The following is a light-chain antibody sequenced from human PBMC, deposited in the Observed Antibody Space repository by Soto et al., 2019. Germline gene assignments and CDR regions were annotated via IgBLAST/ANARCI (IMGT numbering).Light chain of an antibody. CDR1: QSISTW. CDR2: KAS. J-gene: IGKJ4*01. Sequence: DIQMTQSPSTLSASVGDRVTITCRASQSISTWLAWYQQKPGKAPKLLIYKASSLEGGVPSRFGGSGSGTLFNFTIISLHPDDFATYYCQQYNTYQLTFGGGNKVDIK. V-gene: IGKV1-5*03. CDR3: QQYNTYQLT.